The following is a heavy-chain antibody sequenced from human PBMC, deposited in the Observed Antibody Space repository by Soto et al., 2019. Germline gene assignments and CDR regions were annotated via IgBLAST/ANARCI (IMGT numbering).Heavy chain of an antibody. CDR1: GFTFSSYA. CDR2: ISGSGGST. CDR3: AKDLSYSSGWYVGYFDY. V-gene: IGHV3-23*01. D-gene: IGHD6-19*01. J-gene: IGHJ4*02. Sequence: EVQLLESGGGLVQPGGSLRLSCAASGFTFSSYAMSWVRQAPGKGLEWVSAISGSGGSTYYADSVKGRFTISRDNSKNTLYLQMNRLRAEDTAVYYCAKDLSYSSGWYVGYFDYWGQGTLVTVST.